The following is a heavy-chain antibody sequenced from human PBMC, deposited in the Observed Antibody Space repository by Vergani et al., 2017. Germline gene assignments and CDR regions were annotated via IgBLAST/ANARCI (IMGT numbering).Heavy chain of an antibody. V-gene: IGHV4-61*02. D-gene: IGHD3-10*01. CDR1: GGSITSGSFY. Sequence: QVQLHESGPGLVKPSQTLSLTCTVSGGSITSGSFYWSWIRQPAGKGLEWIGRIHSSGTTNYNPSLKSRVTLSVDTSKNQLSLRMTSVTAADPAVSYCGRDSWTSELRGVYWFDTWGQGTLVSVSS. J-gene: IGHJ5*02. CDR2: IHSSGTT. CDR3: GRDSWTSELRGVYWFDT.